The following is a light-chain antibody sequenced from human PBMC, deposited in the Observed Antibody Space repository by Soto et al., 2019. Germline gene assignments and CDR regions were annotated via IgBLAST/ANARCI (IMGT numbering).Light chain of an antibody. CDR3: CSLTTSHTYV. Sequence: QSALTQPTSVSGSPGQSITISCTGTSSDVGGYNYVSWYQQHPGKVPKVMIFEVSNRPSGISHRFSGSKSGNTASLTISGLQAEDEADYYCCSLTTSHTYVFGSGTKLTVL. CDR1: SSDVGGYNY. V-gene: IGLV2-14*01. J-gene: IGLJ1*01. CDR2: EVS.